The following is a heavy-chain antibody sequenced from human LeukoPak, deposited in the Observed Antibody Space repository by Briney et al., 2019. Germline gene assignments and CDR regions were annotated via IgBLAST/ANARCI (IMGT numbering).Heavy chain of an antibody. D-gene: IGHD5-18*01. CDR1: GFTFSGSA. V-gene: IGHV3-73*01. J-gene: IGHJ5*02. CDR3: TSEGYSYGYSLDP. CDR2: IRSKANSYAT. Sequence: GGSLKLSCAASGFTFSGSAMHWVRQASGKGLEWVGRIRSKANSYATAYAASVKGRFTISRDDSKNTAYLQMNSLKTEDTAVYYCTSEGYSYGYSLDPWGQGTLVTVTS.